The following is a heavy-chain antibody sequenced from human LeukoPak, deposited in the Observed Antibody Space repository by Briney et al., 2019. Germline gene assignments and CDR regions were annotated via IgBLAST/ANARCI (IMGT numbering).Heavy chain of an antibody. V-gene: IGHV1-46*01. J-gene: IGHJ4*02. CDR3: ARVSITGITYYFDY. CDR2: INPSGSST. CDR1: GYTFTSHY. D-gene: IGHD1/OR15-1a*01. Sequence: ASVKVSCKASGYTFTSHYMHWVRQAPGQGLEWMGLINPSGSSTLYAQKFQGRVTMTRDTSISTAYMELSRLRSDDTAVYYCARVSITGITYYFDYWGQGTLVTVSS.